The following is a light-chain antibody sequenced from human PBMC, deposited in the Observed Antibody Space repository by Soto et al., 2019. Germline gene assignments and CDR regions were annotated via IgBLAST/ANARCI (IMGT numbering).Light chain of an antibody. CDR2: EVS. Sequence: QSALTQPASVSGSPGQSITISCTATSSDVGEYKYVSWYQQHPGKAPKLMISEVSKRPSGVSNRFSGSKSGNTASLTISGLQAEDEADYYCSSYTKPNVLFGGGTKLTVL. CDR3: SSYTKPNVL. V-gene: IGLV2-14*03. CDR1: SSDVGEYKY. J-gene: IGLJ2*01.